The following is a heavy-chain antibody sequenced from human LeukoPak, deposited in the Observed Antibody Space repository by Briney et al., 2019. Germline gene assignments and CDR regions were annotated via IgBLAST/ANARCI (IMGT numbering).Heavy chain of an antibody. Sequence: ASVKVSCKASGYTFTSYGISWVRQAPGQGLEWMGWISAYNGNTNYAQKLQGRVTMTTDTSTSTAYMGLRSLRSDDTAVYYCARDRPETDIVVVPAAIGDYYYGMDVWGQGTTVTVSS. CDR3: ARDRPETDIVVVPAAIGDYYYGMDV. D-gene: IGHD2-2*02. CDR2: ISAYNGNT. J-gene: IGHJ6*02. V-gene: IGHV1-18*01. CDR1: GYTFTSYG.